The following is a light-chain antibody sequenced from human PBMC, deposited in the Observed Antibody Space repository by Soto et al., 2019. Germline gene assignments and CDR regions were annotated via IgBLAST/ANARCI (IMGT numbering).Light chain of an antibody. CDR2: GAS. CDR3: QQYNNWPLT. Sequence: EVVMTQSPATLSVSPGERVTLSCRASQSVRDNLAWYQQKPGQPPRLLIYGASTRATGLPARFSGSGSGTEVTLPISSLQSEDFADYYCQQYNNWPLTFGAGNKVDL. J-gene: IGKJ3*01. CDR1: QSVRDN. V-gene: IGKV3-15*01.